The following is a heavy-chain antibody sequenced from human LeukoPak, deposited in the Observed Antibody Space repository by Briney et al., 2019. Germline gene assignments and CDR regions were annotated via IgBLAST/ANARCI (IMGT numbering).Heavy chain of an antibody. CDR1: GGSISSSSYY. CDR3: ARDPLYGDYPNNYYYYYMDV. CDR2: IYYSGST. J-gene: IGHJ6*03. D-gene: IGHD4-17*01. V-gene: IGHV4-39*07. Sequence: PSETLSLTCTVSGGSISSSSYYWGWIRQPPGKGLEWIGSIYYSGSTHYNPSLKSRVTISVDTSKNQFSLKLSSVTAADTAVYYCARDPLYGDYPNNYYYYYMDVWGKGTTVTVSS.